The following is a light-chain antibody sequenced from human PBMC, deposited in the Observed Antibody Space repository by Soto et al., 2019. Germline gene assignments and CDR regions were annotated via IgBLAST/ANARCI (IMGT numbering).Light chain of an antibody. CDR1: QSVSSN. CDR3: QQYNSWPRT. CDR2: GAS. Sequence: EIVMTQSPATLSASPGERATLSCRASQSVSSNLAWYQQKPGQAPRLLIYGASTRATGIPARFSGSGSGTEFTLTISSLQSEDFAVYYCQQYNSWPRTFGQGTKVDIK. V-gene: IGKV3-15*01. J-gene: IGKJ1*01.